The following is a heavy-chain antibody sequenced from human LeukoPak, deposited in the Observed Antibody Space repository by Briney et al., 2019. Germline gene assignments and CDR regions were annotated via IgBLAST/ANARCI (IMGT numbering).Heavy chain of an antibody. V-gene: IGHV4-31*03. Sequence: SETLSLTCTVPGGSISSGGYYWSWIRQHPGKGLEWIGYIYYSGSTYYNPSLKSRVTISVDTSKNQFSLKLSSVTAADTAVYYCARDSSSSFLYRGWGQGTLVTVSS. D-gene: IGHD6-6*01. CDR3: ARDSSSSFLYRG. CDR1: GGSISSGGYY. J-gene: IGHJ4*02. CDR2: IYYSGST.